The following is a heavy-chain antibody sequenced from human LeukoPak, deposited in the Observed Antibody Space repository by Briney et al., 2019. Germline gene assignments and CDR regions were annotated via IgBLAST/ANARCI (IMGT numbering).Heavy chain of an antibody. Sequence: GGSLRLSCAASGFTFEDYNMHWVRQVPGKGLGWVSLISWDGRSTYYADSVKGRFTISRDNSKNSLYLQMNSLRTEDTALYYCARGSTISMVYWGQGTLVTVSS. CDR2: ISWDGRST. D-gene: IGHD5-24*01. J-gene: IGHJ4*02. V-gene: IGHV3-43*01. CDR1: GFTFEDYN. CDR3: ARGSTISMVY.